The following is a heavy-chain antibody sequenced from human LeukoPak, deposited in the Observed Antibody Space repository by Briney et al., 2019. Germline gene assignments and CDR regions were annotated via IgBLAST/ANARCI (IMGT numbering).Heavy chain of an antibody. CDR3: ARDRERYRNYYYTMDV. CDR2: INPNSGGT. J-gene: IGHJ6*03. Sequence: ASVKVSCKASGYTFTAYYMHGVRQAPGQGLEGMGWINPNSGGTNYAQKFQGRVTMTRDTSISTAYMELSGLISDDTAVYYCARDRERYRNYYYTMDVRGNGTTVTVSS. D-gene: IGHD2-15*01. V-gene: IGHV1-2*02. CDR1: GYTFTAYY.